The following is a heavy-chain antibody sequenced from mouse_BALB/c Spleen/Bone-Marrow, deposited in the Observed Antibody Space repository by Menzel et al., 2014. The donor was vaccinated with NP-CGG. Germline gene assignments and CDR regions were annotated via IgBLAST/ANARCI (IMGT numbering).Heavy chain of an antibody. J-gene: IGHJ3*01. Sequence: GIDFSRYWMGWVRQAPGKGLEWIGEINPDSSTINYTPSLKDKFIISRDNAKNTLYLQMSKVRSEDTALYYCSRLGYYGGFAYWGQGTLVTVSA. V-gene: IGHV4-1*02. CDR2: INPDSSTI. CDR3: SRLGYYGGFAY. CDR1: GIDFSRYW. D-gene: IGHD2-3*01.